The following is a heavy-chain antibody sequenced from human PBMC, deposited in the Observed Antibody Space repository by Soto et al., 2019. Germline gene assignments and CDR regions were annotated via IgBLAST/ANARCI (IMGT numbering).Heavy chain of an antibody. CDR2: ISGSGGNT. CDR3: AKVPYSSWTYFYFDY. Sequence: GGSLRLSCAASGFSFSDYVITWVRQAPGKGLEWVSGISGSGGNTYYAYSVKGRFTISRDNSKNTLYLQMNSLRAGDTAVYYCAKVPYSSWTYFYFDYWGQGTLVTVSS. D-gene: IGHD6-6*01. V-gene: IGHV3-23*01. CDR1: GFSFSDYV. J-gene: IGHJ4*02.